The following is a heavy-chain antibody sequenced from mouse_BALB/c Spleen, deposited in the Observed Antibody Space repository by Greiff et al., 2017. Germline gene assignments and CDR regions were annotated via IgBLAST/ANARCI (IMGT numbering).Heavy chain of an antibody. CDR2: INPSNGGT. Sequence: QVQLQQPGAELVKPGASVKLSCKASGYTFTSYYMYWVKQRPGQGLEWIGGINPSNGGTNFNEKFKSKATLTVDKSSSTAYMQLSSLTSEDSAVYYCTRKYGNPGWVAYWGQGTLVTVSA. CDR1: GYTFTSYY. D-gene: IGHD2-10*02. V-gene: IGHV1S81*02. J-gene: IGHJ3*01. CDR3: TRKYGNPGWVAY.